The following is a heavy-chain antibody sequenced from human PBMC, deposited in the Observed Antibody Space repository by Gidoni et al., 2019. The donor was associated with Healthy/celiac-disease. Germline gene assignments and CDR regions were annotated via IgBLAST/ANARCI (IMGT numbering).Heavy chain of an antibody. CDR2: ISGSGGST. J-gene: IGHJ3*02. D-gene: IGHD2-21*02. CDR1: GFPFSSYS. CDR3: ARREGAYCGGDCPFYDAFDI. Sequence: EVQLLESGGGLVQPGGSLRLSCAASGFPFSSYSNSWVRQDPGKGLEWVSAISGSGGSTYYADSVKGRFTISRDNSKNTLYLQMNSLRAEDTAVYYCARREGAYCGGDCPFYDAFDIWGQGTMVTVSS. V-gene: IGHV3-23*01.